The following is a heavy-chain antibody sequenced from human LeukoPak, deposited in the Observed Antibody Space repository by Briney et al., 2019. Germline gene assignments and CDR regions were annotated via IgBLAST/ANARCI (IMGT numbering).Heavy chain of an antibody. D-gene: IGHD1-26*01. CDR3: ARGTVTGGSYFDFDY. CDR1: GGSISSYY. J-gene: IGHJ4*02. Sequence: SETLSLTCTVSGGSISSYYWSWIRQPPGKGLEWIGYIYYSGSTNYNPSLKSRVTISVDTSKNQFSLELSSVTAADTAVYYCARGTVTGGSYFDFDYWGQGTLVTVSS. CDR2: IYYSGST. V-gene: IGHV4-59*01.